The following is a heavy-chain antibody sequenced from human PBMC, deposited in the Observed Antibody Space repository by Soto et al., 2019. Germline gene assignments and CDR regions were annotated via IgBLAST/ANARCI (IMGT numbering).Heavy chain of an antibody. CDR1: GGSMSSYY. Sequence: SETLSLTCTVSGGSMSSYYWTWIRQPAGKGLEWIGRVYSSGGTHYNPSLKSRVTISLDTSKNQFSLGLLSVTDADTAVYYCARGQRFSDWFDPWGQGTFVTVSS. D-gene: IGHD3-3*01. CDR2: VYSSGGT. CDR3: ARGQRFSDWFDP. V-gene: IGHV4-4*07. J-gene: IGHJ5*02.